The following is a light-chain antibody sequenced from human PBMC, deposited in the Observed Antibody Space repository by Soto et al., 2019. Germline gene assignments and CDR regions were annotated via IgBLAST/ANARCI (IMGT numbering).Light chain of an antibody. CDR2: EVS. Sequence: QSALTQPASVSGSPGQSITISCTGTSRDIGDYNCVSWYQQHPGKAPKLMIYEVSNRPSGISNRFSGSKSGNTASLTISGLQAEDEADYYCSSYTSNITPFVFGTGTKVTVL. J-gene: IGLJ1*01. CDR3: SSYTSNITPFV. V-gene: IGLV2-14*01. CDR1: SRDIGDYNC.